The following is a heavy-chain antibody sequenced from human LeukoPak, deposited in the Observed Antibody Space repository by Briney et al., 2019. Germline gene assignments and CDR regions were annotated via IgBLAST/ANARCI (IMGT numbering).Heavy chain of an antibody. CDR2: INPSGGST. V-gene: IGHV1-46*03. D-gene: IGHD3-10*01. CDR1: GYTFTSYY. Sequence: ASVKVSCKASGYTFTSYYMHWVRQAPGQGLEWMGFINPSGGSTSYAQKFQGRVTMTRDTSTSTVYMELSSLRSEDTAVHYCARNDASGLDYWGQGTLVTVSS. J-gene: IGHJ4*02. CDR3: ARNDASGLDY.